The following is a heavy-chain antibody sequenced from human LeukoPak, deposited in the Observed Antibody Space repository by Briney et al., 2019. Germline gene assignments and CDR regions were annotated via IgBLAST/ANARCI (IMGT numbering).Heavy chain of an antibody. D-gene: IGHD3-22*01. V-gene: IGHV3-23*01. Sequence: GGSLRLSCAASGFTFSNYAMYWVRQAPGKGLEWVSLISASGGSAYHADSVKGRFTSSRDNSKSTLYLQMNSLRAEDTAVYYCAKAGYYDSRGYYYDHHFDYWGQGTPVTVSS. J-gene: IGHJ4*02. CDR3: AKAGYYDSRGYYYDHHFDY. CDR2: ISASGGSA. CDR1: GFTFSNYA.